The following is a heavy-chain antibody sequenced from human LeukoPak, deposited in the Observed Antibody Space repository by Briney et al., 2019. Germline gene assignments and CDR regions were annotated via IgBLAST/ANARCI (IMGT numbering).Heavy chain of an antibody. CDR1: GCTFSSYA. V-gene: IGHV3-23*01. Sequence: GESLRLSCAASGCTFSSYAVSWVRQAPGKGLEWVSAISGSGGSTYYADSVKGRFTISRDNSKNTLYLQMNSLRAEDTAVYYCAKDPEIAAAGDDYWGQGTLVTVSS. J-gene: IGHJ4*02. CDR2: ISGSGGST. CDR3: AKDPEIAAAGDDY. D-gene: IGHD6-13*01.